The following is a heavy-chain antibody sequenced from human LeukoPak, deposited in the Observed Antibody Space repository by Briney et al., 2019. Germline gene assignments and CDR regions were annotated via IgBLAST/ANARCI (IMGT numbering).Heavy chain of an antibody. CDR1: GYSFTSYY. D-gene: IGHD3-16*01. J-gene: IGHJ6*02. V-gene: IGHV1-46*01. CDR2: INPTGGHS. CDR3: ARGMSELYYYCMDV. Sequence: ASAKVSCKASGYSFTSYYMHWVRQAPGQGLEWMGIINPTGGHSSYAQKFQGRLTMTRDPSTSTVYMELSSLRSEDTAEYFCARGMSELYYYCMDVWGQGTAVTVSS.